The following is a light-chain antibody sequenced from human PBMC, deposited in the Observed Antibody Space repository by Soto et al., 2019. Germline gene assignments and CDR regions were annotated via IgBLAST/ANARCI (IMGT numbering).Light chain of an antibody. Sequence: EIVMTQSPATLSVSPGERVTLSCRASESLSTYVAWYQQKPGQAPRLLIYGASTKATGIPARFSGSGSATDFTLTISSLQSEDFAVYYCQSYNDWPFTFGQGTKVDIK. CDR3: QSYNDWPFT. CDR2: GAS. CDR1: ESLSTY. V-gene: IGKV3-15*01. J-gene: IGKJ2*01.